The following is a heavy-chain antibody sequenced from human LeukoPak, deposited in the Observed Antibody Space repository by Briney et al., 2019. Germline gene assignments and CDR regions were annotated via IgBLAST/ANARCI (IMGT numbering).Heavy chain of an antibody. V-gene: IGHV4-34*01. D-gene: IGHD2-15*01. CDR3: ERGPRWLLRH. CDR1: GVSFSGYY. J-gene: IGHJ4*02. CDR2: INHSGST. Sequence: PSETLSLTCAVYGVSFSGYYWSWIRQPPGKGLEWIGEINHSGSTNYNPSLKSRVTISVDTSKNQFSLKLSSVTAADTAVYYCERGPRWLLRHWGQGTLVTVSS.